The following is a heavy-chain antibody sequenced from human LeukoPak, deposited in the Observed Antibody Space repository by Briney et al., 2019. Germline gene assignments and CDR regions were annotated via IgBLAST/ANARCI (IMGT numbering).Heavy chain of an antibody. CDR3: VRGADTGYSSDS. CDR1: GFIFSRYW. Sequence: GGSLRLSCVASGFIFSRYWMHWVRQAPGKGLVWVSRINSDGRSTNYADSVKGRFSISRDNAENTLYLQMNSLRAEDTAVYYCVRGADTGYSSDSWGQGTLVTVSS. D-gene: IGHD3-9*01. CDR2: INSDGRST. J-gene: IGHJ4*02. V-gene: IGHV3-74*01.